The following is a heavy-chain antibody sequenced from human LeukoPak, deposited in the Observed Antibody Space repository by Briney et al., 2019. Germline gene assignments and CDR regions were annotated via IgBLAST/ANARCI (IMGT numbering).Heavy chain of an antibody. CDR1: GYTFTSYY. J-gene: IGHJ5*02. CDR3: ARGPFVVVPAAIGWIDP. V-gene: IGHV1-46*03. D-gene: IGHD2-2*01. Sequence: GASVKVSCKASGYTFTSYYMHWVRQAPGQGLEWMGIINPSGGSTSYAQKSQGRVTMTRDTSTSTVYMELSSLRSEDTAVYYCARGPFVVVPAAIGWIDPWGQGTLVTVSS. CDR2: INPSGGST.